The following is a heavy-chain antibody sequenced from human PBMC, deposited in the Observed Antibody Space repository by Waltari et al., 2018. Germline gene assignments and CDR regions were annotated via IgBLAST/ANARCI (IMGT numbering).Heavy chain of an antibody. Sequence: QVQLQESGPGLVKPSETLSLTCTVSGRSISSYYWSWIRQPPGKGLEWIGYIYYSGSTNYNPSLKSRVTISVDTSKNQFSLKLSSVTAADTAVYYCAREHQYDSSAINWFDPWGQGTLVTVSS. V-gene: IGHV4-59*01. J-gene: IGHJ5*02. D-gene: IGHD3-22*01. CDR2: IYYSGST. CDR1: GRSISSYY. CDR3: AREHQYDSSAINWFDP.